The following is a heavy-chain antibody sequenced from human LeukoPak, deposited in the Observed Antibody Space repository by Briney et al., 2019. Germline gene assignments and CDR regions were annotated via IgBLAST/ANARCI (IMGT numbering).Heavy chain of an antibody. J-gene: IGHJ4*02. CDR3: ARTGQLWFRDYFDY. CDR2: INHSGST. V-gene: IGHV4-34*01. D-gene: IGHD5-18*01. CDR1: GGSFSGYY. Sequence: SETLSLTCAVYGGSFSGYYWSWIRQPPGKGLEWIGEINHSGSTNYNPSLKSRVTISVDTSKNQFSLKLSSVTAADTAGYYCARTGQLWFRDYFDYWGQGTLVTVSS.